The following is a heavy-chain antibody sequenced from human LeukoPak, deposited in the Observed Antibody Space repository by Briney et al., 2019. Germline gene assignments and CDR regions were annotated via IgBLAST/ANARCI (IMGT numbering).Heavy chain of an antibody. CDR3: ARMGGPRIVVVPAAIVGWFDP. CDR2: IYYSGST. J-gene: IGHJ5*02. CDR1: GGSISSSRYY. D-gene: IGHD2-2*02. Sequence: TSETLSLTCTVSGGSISSSRYYWGWIRQPPGKGLEWIGSIYYSGSTYYNPSLKSRVTISVDTSKNQFSLKLSSVTAADTAVYYCARMGGPRIVVVPAAIVGWFDPWGQGTLVTVSS. V-gene: IGHV4-39*07.